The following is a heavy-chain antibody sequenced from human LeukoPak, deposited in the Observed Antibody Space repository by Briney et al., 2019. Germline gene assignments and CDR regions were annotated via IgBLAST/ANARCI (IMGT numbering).Heavy chain of an antibody. CDR3: ARENYYDSSGYYLAFDI. V-gene: IGHV4-59*01. D-gene: IGHD3-22*01. CDR1: GGSISSYY. J-gene: IGHJ3*02. Sequence: PSETLSLTCTVSGGSISSYYWSWIRQPPGKGLEWIGYIYYSGSTNYNPSLKSRVTISVDTSKNQFSLKLSSVTAADTAVYYCARENYYDSSGYYLAFDIWGQGTMVTVSS. CDR2: IYYSGST.